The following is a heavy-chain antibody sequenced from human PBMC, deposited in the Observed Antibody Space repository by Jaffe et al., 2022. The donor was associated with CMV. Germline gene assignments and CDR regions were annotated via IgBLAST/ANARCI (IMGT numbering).Heavy chain of an antibody. CDR2: IYYSGST. D-gene: IGHD3-22*01. Sequence: QVQLQESGPGLVKPSETLSLTCTVSGGSISSYYWSWIRQPPGKGLEWIGYIYYSGSTNYNPSLKSRVTISVDTSKNQFSLKLSSVTAADTAVYYCARAYYDSSGYVWPRDPWGQGTLVTVSS. J-gene: IGHJ5*02. CDR3: ARAYYDSSGYVWPRDP. CDR1: GGSISSYY. V-gene: IGHV4-59*01.